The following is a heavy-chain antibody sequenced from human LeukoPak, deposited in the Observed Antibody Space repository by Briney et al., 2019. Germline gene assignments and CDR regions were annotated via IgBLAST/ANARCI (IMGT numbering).Heavy chain of an antibody. Sequence: SETLSLTCAVYGGSFSSYYWSWIRQPAGKGLEWIGRIYTSGSTNYNPSLKSRVTMSVDTSKNQFSLKLSSVTAADTAVYYCARDLRLEYSMFDPWGQGTLVTVSS. CDR2: IYTSGST. J-gene: IGHJ5*02. V-gene: IGHV4-4*07. CDR1: GGSFSSYY. D-gene: IGHD6-6*01. CDR3: ARDLRLEYSMFDP.